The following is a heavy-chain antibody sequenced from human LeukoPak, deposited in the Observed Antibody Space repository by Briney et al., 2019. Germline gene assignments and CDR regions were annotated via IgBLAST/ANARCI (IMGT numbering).Heavy chain of an antibody. J-gene: IGHJ4*02. CDR3: ARDSLAESTWALDS. Sequence: GASVKVSCKASGYTFTGYYMHWVRQAPGQGLEWMGWINCNRGDTKYAEKFQGRVTMSRDTSTSTVYMDLSGLTSDDTALYFCARDSLAESTWALDSWGQGTLVTVSS. CDR1: GYTFTGYY. D-gene: IGHD3-16*01. CDR2: INCNRGDT. V-gene: IGHV1-2*02.